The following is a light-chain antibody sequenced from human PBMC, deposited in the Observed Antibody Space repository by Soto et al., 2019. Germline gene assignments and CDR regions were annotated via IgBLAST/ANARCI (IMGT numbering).Light chain of an antibody. V-gene: IGLV4-69*02. Sequence: QLVLTQSPSATASRGASVKLTCTLSSGHSSYTIAWHQQQPEKGLRYLMTLNSDGSHSKGDGIPDRFSGSSSGAERYLSISSLQSDDEADYYCQTWGTGIELFGGGTKLTVL. CDR2: LNSDGSH. CDR1: SGHSSYT. J-gene: IGLJ3*02. CDR3: QTWGTGIEL.